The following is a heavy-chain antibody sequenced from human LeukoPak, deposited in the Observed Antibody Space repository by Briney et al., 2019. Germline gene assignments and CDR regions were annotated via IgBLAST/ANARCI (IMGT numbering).Heavy chain of an antibody. CDR2: IIPIFGTA. V-gene: IGHV1-69*05. Sequence: SVKVSCKASGGTFSSYAISWVRQAPGQGLEWMGGIIPIFGTANYAQKFQGRVTITTDESTSTAYMELSSLRSEDTAVYYCASSGATNGDYSPNPFDYWGQGTLVTVSS. CDR1: GGTFSSYA. J-gene: IGHJ4*02. CDR3: ASSGATNGDYSPNPFDY. D-gene: IGHD4-17*01.